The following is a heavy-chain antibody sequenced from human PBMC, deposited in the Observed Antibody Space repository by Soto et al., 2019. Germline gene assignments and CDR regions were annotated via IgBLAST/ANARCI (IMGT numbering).Heavy chain of an antibody. CDR1: NGSISNNDW. J-gene: IGHJ4*02. CDR3: ARGITFGGVIFDD. CDR2: INHSGTT. Sequence: QVQLQESGPGLVKPSGTLSLTCAVSNGSISNNDWWSWVRQPPGKGLEWIGEINHSGTTNYNPSLKSRVTILLDKSKNQFSLKLTSMTAADTAVYYCARGITFGGVIFDDWGQGTLVPVSS. D-gene: IGHD3-16*01. V-gene: IGHV4-4*02.